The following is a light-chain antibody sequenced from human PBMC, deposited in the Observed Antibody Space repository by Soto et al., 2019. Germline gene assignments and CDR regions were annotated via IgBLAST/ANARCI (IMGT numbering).Light chain of an antibody. CDR3: SSYTSSSTPLD. J-gene: IGLJ1*01. V-gene: IGLV2-14*01. CDR2: EVS. Sequence: QSALTQPASVSGSPGQSITISCTGTSSDVGGYNYVSWYQQHPGKAPKLMIYEVSNRPSGVSNRVSGSKSGNTASLTISGLQAEDEADYYCSSYTSSSTPLDFGTGTKLTVL. CDR1: SSDVGGYNY.